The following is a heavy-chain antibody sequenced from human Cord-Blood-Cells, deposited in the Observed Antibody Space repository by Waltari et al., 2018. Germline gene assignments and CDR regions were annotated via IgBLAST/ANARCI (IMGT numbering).Heavy chain of an antibody. D-gene: IGHD3-10*01. CDR1: GGSFSGYY. Sequence: QVQLQQWGAGLLKPSETLSLTCAVSGGSFSGYYWSWIRQPPGKGLEWIGEINHSGSTNYNPSLKSRVTISVDTSKNQFSLKLSSVTAADTAVYYCAREVTMVRGVLDVWGQGTTVTVSS. CDR3: AREVTMVRGVLDV. CDR2: INHSGST. V-gene: IGHV4-34*01. J-gene: IGHJ6*02.